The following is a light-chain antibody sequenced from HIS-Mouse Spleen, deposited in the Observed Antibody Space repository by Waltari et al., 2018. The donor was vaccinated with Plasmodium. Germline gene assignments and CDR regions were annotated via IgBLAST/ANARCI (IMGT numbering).Light chain of an antibody. CDR3: QQNDTGSFT. V-gene: IGKV3-15*01. J-gene: IGKJ3*01. CDR2: AAS. Sequence: EIVMTQSPATLSVSPGERATLSCSASRSVSSNLAWYQQKPGQAPRTLIYAASTRATGIPARFSGSGSETEFNLTISRLESEDFAVYYCQQNDTGSFTFGPRPKVDMK. CDR1: RSVSSN.